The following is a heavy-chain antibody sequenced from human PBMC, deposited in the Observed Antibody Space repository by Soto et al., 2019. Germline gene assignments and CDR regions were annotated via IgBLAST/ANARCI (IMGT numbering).Heavy chain of an antibody. Sequence: QVQLVQSGAEVKKPGASVKVSCKASGYTFTSYGITWVRQAPGQGLEWMGWISAYNGNTNYAQKLRDRVTMTTDTSTSTAYMELRSLGSGDTAVYYCARECIVSSGTSLRVYYFDYWGQGTLVTVSS. D-gene: IGHD1-26*01. V-gene: IGHV1-18*01. J-gene: IGHJ4*02. CDR3: ARECIVSSGTSLRVYYFDY. CDR1: GYTFTSYG. CDR2: ISAYNGNT.